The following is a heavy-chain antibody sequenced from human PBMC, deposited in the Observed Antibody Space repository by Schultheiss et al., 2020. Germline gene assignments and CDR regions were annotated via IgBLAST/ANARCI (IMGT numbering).Heavy chain of an antibody. CDR1: GGSISSYY. CDR2: IYYSGST. V-gene: IGHV4-59*08. D-gene: IGHD2-2*02. CDR3: ASSTYHFDY. J-gene: IGHJ4*02. Sequence: SETLSLTCTVSGGSISSYYWSWIRQPPGKGLEWIGYIYYSGSTNYNPSLKSRVTISVDTSKNQFSLKLSSVTAADTAVYYCASSTYHFDYWGQGTLVTVSS.